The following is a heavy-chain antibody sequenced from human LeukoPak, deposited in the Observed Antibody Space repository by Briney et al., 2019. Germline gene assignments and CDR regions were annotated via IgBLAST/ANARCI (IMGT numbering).Heavy chain of an antibody. CDR1: GGSFSGYY. J-gene: IGHJ4*02. CDR2: INHSGST. Sequence: KPSETLSLTCAVYGGSFSGYYWSWIRQPPGKGLEWIGEINHSGSTNYNPSLKSRVTISVDTSKNQFSLKLSSVTAADTAVYYCARVAGRQRITILEWLSGRYFDYWGQGTLVTVSS. CDR3: ARVAGRQRITILEWLSGRYFDY. D-gene: IGHD3-3*01. V-gene: IGHV4-34*01.